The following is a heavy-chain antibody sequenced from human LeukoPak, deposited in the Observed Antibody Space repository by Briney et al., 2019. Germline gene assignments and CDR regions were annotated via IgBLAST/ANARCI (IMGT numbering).Heavy chain of an antibody. CDR2: INPNSGGT. J-gene: IGHJ4*02. CDR1: GYTFTGYY. CDR3: ARSYCSGGSCYPRFDY. Sequence: GASVKVSCKASGYTFTGYYIHWVRQAPGQGLEWMGWINPNSGGTNYAQKFQGWVTMTRDTSISTAYMELSRLRSDDTAVYYCARSYCSGGSCYPRFDYWGQGTLVTVSS. V-gene: IGHV1-2*04. D-gene: IGHD2-15*01.